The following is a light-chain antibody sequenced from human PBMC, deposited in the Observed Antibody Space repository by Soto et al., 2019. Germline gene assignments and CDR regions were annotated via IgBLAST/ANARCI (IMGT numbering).Light chain of an antibody. Sequence: EIVLTQSPGTLSLSPGERATLSCRASQRIKSHYLAWYQQKTGQAPRLLISGAHNRAPCIPDRFSGSQSGTDFTLRISRLEHENFAVYYCKQYGSSVTFGQGTKVEIK. CDR1: QRIKSHY. CDR2: GAH. V-gene: IGKV3-20*01. J-gene: IGKJ1*01. CDR3: KQYGSSVT.